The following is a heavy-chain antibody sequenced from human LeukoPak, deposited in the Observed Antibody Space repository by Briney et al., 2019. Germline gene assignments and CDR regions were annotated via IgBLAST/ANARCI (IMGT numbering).Heavy chain of an antibody. Sequence: ASVKVSCKASGYTFTDYEIHWVRQATGQGLEWMGWMNPNSGNTNYAQKLQGRVTMTTDTSTSTAYMELRSLRSDDTAVYYCARVPLTGTLYYFDYWGQGTLVTVSS. CDR1: GYTFTDYE. CDR3: ARVPLTGTLYYFDY. V-gene: IGHV1-18*01. CDR2: MNPNSGNT. J-gene: IGHJ4*02. D-gene: IGHD1-20*01.